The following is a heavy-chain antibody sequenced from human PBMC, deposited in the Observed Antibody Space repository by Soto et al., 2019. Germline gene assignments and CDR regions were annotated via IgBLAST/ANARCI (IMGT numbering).Heavy chain of an antibody. CDR1: GFTFSDYY. CDR3: AKDRELRYFDWLLHCFDY. J-gene: IGHJ4*02. CDR2: ISSSGSTI. D-gene: IGHD3-9*01. V-gene: IGHV3-11*01. Sequence: PGGSLRLSCAASGFTFSDYYMSWIRQAPGKGLEWVSYISSSGSTIYYADSVKGRFTISRDNAKNSLYLQMNSLRAEDTAVYYCAKDRELRYFDWLLHCFDYWGQGTLVTVSS.